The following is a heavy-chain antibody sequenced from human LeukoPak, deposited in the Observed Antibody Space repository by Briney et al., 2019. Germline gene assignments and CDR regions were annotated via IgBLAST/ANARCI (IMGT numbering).Heavy chain of an antibody. D-gene: IGHD6-19*01. CDR2: TYYRSKWFI. CDR1: GDSVSSNSAA. V-gene: IGHV6-1*01. Sequence: SQNFSLTCGISGDSVSSNSAAWNWIRQSPSRGLEWLGRTYYRSKWFINYAPSVKSRIIINPDTPKNQVSLQLNSVTPEDTAVYYCTRSDCSSGRCPGFDNWGQGTLVTVSS. J-gene: IGHJ4*02. CDR3: TRSDCSSGRCPGFDN.